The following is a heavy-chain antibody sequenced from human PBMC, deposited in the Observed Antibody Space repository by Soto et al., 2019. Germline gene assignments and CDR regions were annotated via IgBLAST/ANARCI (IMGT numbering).Heavy chain of an antibody. J-gene: IGHJ6*03. CDR1: GYTFTSYD. Sequence: ASVKVSCKASGYTFTSYDINWVRQATGQGLEWMGWMNPNSGNTGYAQKFQGRVTMTRNTSISTAYMELSSLRSEDTAVYYCARGRRYCSSTSCKRYYYYYYMDVWGKGTTVTVS. CDR2: MNPNSGNT. CDR3: ARGRRYCSSTSCKRYYYYYYMDV. V-gene: IGHV1-8*01. D-gene: IGHD2-2*01.